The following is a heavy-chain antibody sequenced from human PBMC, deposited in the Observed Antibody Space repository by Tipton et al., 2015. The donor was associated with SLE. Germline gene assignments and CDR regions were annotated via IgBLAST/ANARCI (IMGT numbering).Heavy chain of an antibody. CDR2: IRSKAYGGTT. V-gene: IGHV3-49*03. CDR3: TRDQYYYDSSGYFDY. D-gene: IGHD3-22*01. Sequence: SLRLSCAASGFTFDDYAMSWFRQAPGKGLEWVGFIRSKAYGGTTEYAASVKGRFTISRDDSKSIAYLQMNSLKTEDTAVYYCTRDQYYYDSSGYFDYWGQGTLVTVSS. J-gene: IGHJ4*02. CDR1: GFTFDDYA.